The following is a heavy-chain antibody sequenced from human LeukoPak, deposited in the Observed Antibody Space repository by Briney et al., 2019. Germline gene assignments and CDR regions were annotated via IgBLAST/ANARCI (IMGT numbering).Heavy chain of an antibody. CDR2: ISGSGGST. V-gene: IGHV3-23*01. CDR1: GFTFSSYA. CDR3: AREVDGSGSYYVAASFDS. J-gene: IGHJ4*02. Sequence: GGSLRLSCAASGFTFSSYAMSWVRQAPGKGLEWVSAISGSGGSTYYADSVKGRFTISRDNSKNMLYLQMNSLRAEDTAVYYCAREVDGSGSYYVAASFDSWGQGTLVTVSS. D-gene: IGHD3-10*01.